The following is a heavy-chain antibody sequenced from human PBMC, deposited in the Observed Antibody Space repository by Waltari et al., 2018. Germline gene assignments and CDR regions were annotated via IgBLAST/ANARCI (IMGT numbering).Heavy chain of an antibody. Sequence: QVQLVQSGAEVKKPGSSVKVSCKASGGTFSSYAISWVRQAPGQGLEWMGGSVPIFGTANYAQKFQGRVTITADESTSTAYMELSSLRSEDTAVYYCARDSEDIVVVPAAIRSYYYYYMDVWGKGTTVTISS. D-gene: IGHD2-2*02. CDR2: SVPIFGTA. J-gene: IGHJ6*03. V-gene: IGHV1-69*12. CDR3: ARDSEDIVVVPAAIRSYYYYYMDV. CDR1: GGTFSSYA.